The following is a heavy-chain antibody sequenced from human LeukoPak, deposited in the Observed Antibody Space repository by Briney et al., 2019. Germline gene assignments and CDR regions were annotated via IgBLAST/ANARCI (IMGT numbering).Heavy chain of an antibody. Sequence: SQTLSLTCTVSGGSISSGDYYWSWIRQPPGKGLEWIGYIYYSGSTYYNPSLKSRVTISVDTSKNQFSLKLSSVTAADTAVYYCAGVPHDIVVVPAAMPGWYFDLWGRGTLVTVSS. CDR1: GGSISSGDYY. V-gene: IGHV4-30-4*01. CDR3: AGVPHDIVVVPAAMPGWYFDL. CDR2: IYYSGST. D-gene: IGHD2-2*01. J-gene: IGHJ2*01.